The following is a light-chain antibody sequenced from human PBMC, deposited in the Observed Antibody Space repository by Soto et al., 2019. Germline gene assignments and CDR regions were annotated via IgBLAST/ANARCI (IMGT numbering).Light chain of an antibody. CDR3: QQYNYWPPWT. Sequence: ILMTQSPATLSVSPGERATLSCRASQSVSNALAWYQQKPGQAPRLLINDASTRATGIPARFSGSGSGTEFTLTISGLQSEDFAVYYCQQYNYWPPWTFGQGTKVEIK. CDR1: QSVSNA. J-gene: IGKJ1*01. CDR2: DAS. V-gene: IGKV3-15*01.